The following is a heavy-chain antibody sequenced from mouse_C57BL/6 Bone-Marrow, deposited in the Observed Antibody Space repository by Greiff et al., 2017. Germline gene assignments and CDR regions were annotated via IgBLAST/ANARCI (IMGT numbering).Heavy chain of an antibody. J-gene: IGHJ1*03. V-gene: IGHV1-61*01. CDR2: IYPSDSET. CDR3: ARPIYYDRYFDV. CDR1: GYTFTSYW. D-gene: IGHD1-1*01. Sequence: QVQLQQPGAELVRPGSSVKLSCKASGYTFTSYWMDWVKQRPGQGLEWIGNIYPSDSETHYNQKFKDKATLTVEKSSSTAYMQLSSLTSEDSAVYYCARPIYYDRYFDVWGTGTTVTVSS.